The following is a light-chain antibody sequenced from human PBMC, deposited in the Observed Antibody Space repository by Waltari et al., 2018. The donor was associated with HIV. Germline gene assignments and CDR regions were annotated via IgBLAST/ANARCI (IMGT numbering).Light chain of an antibody. CDR1: QDISKY. Sequence: DIQMTQSPSSLSASLGHRVPITCKANQDISKYLNWYQQKPGKAPKLLIYDASNLETGVQSRFSGSGSGTDFTFTISSLQPEDIATYYCQQYESLPITFGQGTRLEIK. CDR3: QQYESLPIT. CDR2: DAS. J-gene: IGKJ5*01. V-gene: IGKV1-33*01.